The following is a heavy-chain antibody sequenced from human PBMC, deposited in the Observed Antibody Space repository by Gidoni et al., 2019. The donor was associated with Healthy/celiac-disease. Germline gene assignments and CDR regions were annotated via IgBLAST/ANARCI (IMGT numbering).Heavy chain of an antibody. Sequence: QVQLQQWGAGLLKPSETLSLTCAVYVGSFSGYYLIGEINHSGSTNYNPSLKSRVNISVDTSKNQFSLKLSSVTAADTAVYYGARKGGGNVLRYFDWYRYFDLWGRGTLVTVSS. CDR1: VGSFSGYY. CDR2: INHSGST. D-gene: IGHD3-9*01. CDR3: ARKGGGNVLRYFDWYRYFDL. V-gene: IGHV4-34*01. J-gene: IGHJ2*01.